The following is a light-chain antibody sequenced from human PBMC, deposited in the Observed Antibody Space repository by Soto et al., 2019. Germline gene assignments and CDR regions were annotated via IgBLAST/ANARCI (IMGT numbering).Light chain of an antibody. J-gene: IGKJ2*01. CDR3: QHYGTSLYT. CDR2: DTS. Sequence: EIVMTQSPATLSVSPGERATLSCRASQSIGSRVAWYQQKPGQAPSLLIYDTSTRATGMPARFSGSGSGTDITLTISSLQSEDFAVYYCQHYGTSLYTFGQGTKLEIK. CDR1: QSIGSR. V-gene: IGKV3-15*01.